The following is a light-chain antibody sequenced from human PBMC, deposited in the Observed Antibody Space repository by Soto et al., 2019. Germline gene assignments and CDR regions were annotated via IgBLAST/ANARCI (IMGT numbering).Light chain of an antibody. V-gene: IGKV1-5*03. Sequence: DIQMTQSPSTLSASVGDRVTITCRASQSISYWLAWYQQKPGKAPNLLIYKASSLESGVPSRFSGSGSGTESTLTIRSLQPDDFATYYCQQYNNYWTFGQGTKVEIK. CDR2: KAS. J-gene: IGKJ1*01. CDR3: QQYNNYWT. CDR1: QSISYW.